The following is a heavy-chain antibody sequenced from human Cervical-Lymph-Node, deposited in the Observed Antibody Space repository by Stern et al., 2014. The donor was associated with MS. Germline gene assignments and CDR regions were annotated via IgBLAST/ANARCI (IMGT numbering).Heavy chain of an antibody. J-gene: IGHJ4*02. Sequence: MQLVESGGGVVQPGKSLRLSCAGSGFTFRNYAMHWVRQAPGKGLEWVSVISYDGANKYYADSVKGRFIISRDNSKNTVYLQMNSLRTEDTAIYYCARKSLTATGNDYWGQGTLVTVSS. V-gene: IGHV3-30*03. D-gene: IGHD3-9*01. CDR2: ISYDGANK. CDR1: GFTFRNYA. CDR3: ARKSLTATGNDY.